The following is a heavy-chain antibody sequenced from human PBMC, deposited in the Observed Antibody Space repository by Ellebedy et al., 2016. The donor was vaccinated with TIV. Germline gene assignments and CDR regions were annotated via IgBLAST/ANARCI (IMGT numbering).Heavy chain of an antibody. CDR3: TRDGSEWSRDY. CDR2: IVNSGRET. Sequence: GGSLRLXXAASGFTFSIASMTWVRQAPGKGLEWVATIVNSGRETYYADPLKGRFTISRDNAMNSLYLQMDSLTVEDTAVYYCTRDGSEWSRDYWGQGTLVTVSS. CDR1: GFTFSIAS. J-gene: IGHJ4*02. D-gene: IGHD2-8*01. V-gene: IGHV3-21*06.